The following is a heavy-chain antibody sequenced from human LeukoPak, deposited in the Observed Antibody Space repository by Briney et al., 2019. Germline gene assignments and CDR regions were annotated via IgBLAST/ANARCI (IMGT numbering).Heavy chain of an antibody. CDR2: IKQDGSEK. CDR1: GFTFSSYW. CDR3: ARETGIPVAGLNPCYFDY. J-gene: IGHJ4*02. D-gene: IGHD6-19*01. V-gene: IGHV3-7*01. Sequence: GGSLSLACAASGFTFSSYWMSWVRQAPGKGLEWVANIKQDGSEKYYVDSVKGRFTMSRDNARNSLYLQMNSLRVEDTAVYYCARETGIPVAGLNPCYFDYWGQGNLVSVSS.